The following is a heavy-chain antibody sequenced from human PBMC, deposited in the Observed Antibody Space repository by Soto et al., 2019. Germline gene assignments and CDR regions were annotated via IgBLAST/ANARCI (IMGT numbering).Heavy chain of an antibody. CDR3: ARPTTYNDILTGDYSYYRRYV. CDR1: GGSISSSSYY. J-gene: IGHJ6*02. D-gene: IGHD3-9*01. Sequence: PSETLSLTCTVSGGSISSSSYYWGWIRQPPGKGLEWIGSIYYSGSTYYNPSLKSRVTISVDTSKNQFSLKLSSVTAADTAVYYCARPTTYNDILTGDYSYYRRYVWGLGSTVTGS. CDR2: IYYSGST. V-gene: IGHV4-39*01.